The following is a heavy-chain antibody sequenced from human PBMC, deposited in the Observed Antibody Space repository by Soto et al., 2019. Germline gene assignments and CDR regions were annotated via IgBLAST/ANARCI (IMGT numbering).Heavy chain of an antibody. CDR3: ARGSIGYCSSTSCYTRRSTGRNHWYFDL. CDR1: GGSFSGYY. CDR2: INHSGST. V-gene: IGHV4-34*01. D-gene: IGHD2-2*02. J-gene: IGHJ2*01. Sequence: QVQLQQWGAGLLKPSETLSLTCAVYGGSFSGYYWSWIRQPPGKGLEWIGEINHSGSTNYNPSLKSRVTISVDTSKNQFSLKLSSVTAADTAVYYCARGSIGYCSSTSCYTRRSTGRNHWYFDLWGRGTLVTVSS.